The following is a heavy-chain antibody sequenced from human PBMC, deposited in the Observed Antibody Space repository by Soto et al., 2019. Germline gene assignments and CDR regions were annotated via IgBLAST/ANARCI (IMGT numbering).Heavy chain of an antibody. D-gene: IGHD4-17*01. CDR3: ARLRLRITVTPNSFPYFDS. J-gene: IGHJ4*02. Sequence: QVQLVQSGAEVKKPGASVKVSCKASGYTFTNYGINWVRQAPGQGLEWMGWISGYDGNTNYAQKLQGRVTMTTDTSTSTAYMELRSLRSDDTAVYYCARLRLRITVTPNSFPYFDSWGQGTLVTVSS. V-gene: IGHV1-18*01. CDR1: GYTFTNYG. CDR2: ISGYDGNT.